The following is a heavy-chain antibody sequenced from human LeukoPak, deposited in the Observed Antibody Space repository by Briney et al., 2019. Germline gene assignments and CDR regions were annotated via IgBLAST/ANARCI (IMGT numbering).Heavy chain of an antibody. CDR2: ISYDGSNK. J-gene: IGHJ6*02. CDR3: AKDTGPPPLGLRYYYYGMDV. CDR1: GFTFSSYG. D-gene: IGHD5-12*01. Sequence: GGSLRLSCAASGFTFSSYGMHWVRQAPGKGLEWVAVISYDGSNKYYADFVKGRFIISRDNSKNTLYLQMNSLRGEDTAVYYCAKDTGPPPLGLRYYYYGMDVWGQGTTVTVSS. V-gene: IGHV3-30*18.